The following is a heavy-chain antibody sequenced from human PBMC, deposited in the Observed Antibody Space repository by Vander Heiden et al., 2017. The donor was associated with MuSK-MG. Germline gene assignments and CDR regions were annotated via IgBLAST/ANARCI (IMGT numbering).Heavy chain of an antibody. Sequence: QVQLQQWGAGLLKPSETLSLTCAVYGGSFSGYYWSWIRQPPGKGLEWIGEINHSGSTNYNPSLKSRVTISVDTSKNQFSLKLSSVTAADTAVYYCARGYCSSTSCYAGVWHYWGQGTLVTVSS. D-gene: IGHD2-2*01. CDR2: INHSGST. J-gene: IGHJ4*02. CDR1: GGSFSGYY. CDR3: ARGYCSSTSCYAGVWHY. V-gene: IGHV4-34*01.